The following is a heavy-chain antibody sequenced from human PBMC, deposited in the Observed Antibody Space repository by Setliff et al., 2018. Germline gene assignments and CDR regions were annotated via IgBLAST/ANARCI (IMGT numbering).Heavy chain of an antibody. J-gene: IGHJ4*02. CDR1: GFTFSSYW. CDR2: IKQDGSEK. D-gene: IGHD5-12*01. V-gene: IGHV3-7*01. CDR3: ARARGGYDFDY. Sequence: PGGSLRLSCVASGFTFSSYWMCWVRQAPGKGLEWVANIKQDGSEKFYVDSVKGRFTISRDNAKNSLYLQMKSLRAEDTAVYYCARARGGYDFDYWGQGTLVTV.